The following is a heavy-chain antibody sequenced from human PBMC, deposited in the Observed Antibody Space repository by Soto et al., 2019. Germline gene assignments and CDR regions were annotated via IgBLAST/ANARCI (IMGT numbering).Heavy chain of an antibody. V-gene: IGHV1-69*02. Sequence: QVHLIQSGAEVKKPGSSVKVSCKSAGGTFNTYTLFWVLQAPGHGLEWMGRIIPMLPVTNSAQKFQGRLTLTEQKSTGTAFMELTSLTSDDTAVYYCSIGSWSAETFDVWGQGTMVTVSS. CDR1: GGTFNTYT. CDR3: SIGSWSAETFDV. J-gene: IGHJ3*01. D-gene: IGHD2-2*01. CDR2: IIPMLPVT.